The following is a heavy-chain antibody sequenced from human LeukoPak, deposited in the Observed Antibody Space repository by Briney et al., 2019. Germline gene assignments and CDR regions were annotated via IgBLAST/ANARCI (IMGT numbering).Heavy chain of an antibody. CDR1: GGSINYYY. CDR2: IYSSGGT. CDR3: ARDSRYSDTSGYYYSHYYMDV. Sequence: KASETLSLTCTVSGGSINYYYWSWIRQPPGKGLEYIGYIYSSGGTNYNPSPKSRVTMSVDTSKNQFSLKLSSVTAADTAVYYCARDSRYSDTSGYYYSHYYMDVWGKGTTVTVSS. D-gene: IGHD3-22*01. V-gene: IGHV4-59*01. J-gene: IGHJ6*03.